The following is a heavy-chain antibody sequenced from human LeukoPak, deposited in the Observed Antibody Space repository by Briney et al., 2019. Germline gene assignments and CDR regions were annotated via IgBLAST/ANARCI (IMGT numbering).Heavy chain of an antibody. CDR1: SGSIRTYS. CDR2: IYYSGST. J-gene: IGHJ6*03. Sequence: SETLSLTCTVSSGSIRTYSWSWIRQPPGEGLEWIGYIYYSGSTNYNPSLKSRVTISVDTSKNRFSLELSSVTAADTAMYYCARYSNYDYYMDVWGKGTTVTVSS. V-gene: IGHV4-59*01. CDR3: ARYSNYDYYMDV. D-gene: IGHD4-11*01.